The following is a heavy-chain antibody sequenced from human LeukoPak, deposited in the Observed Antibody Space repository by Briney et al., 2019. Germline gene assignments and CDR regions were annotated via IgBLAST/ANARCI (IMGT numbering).Heavy chain of an antibody. Sequence: SETLSLTCTVSGGSISTSSYYRGWIRQPPGKGLEWIGTIYYSGSTYYNPSLESRVTISLDTSKNQFSLNLTSVTAADTAVYYRATPGYCSTIDCYYYMDVWGKGTTVTVSS. CDR1: GGSISTSSYY. V-gene: IGHV4-39*01. D-gene: IGHD2-2*01. J-gene: IGHJ6*03. CDR2: IYYSGST. CDR3: ATPGYCSTIDCYYYMDV.